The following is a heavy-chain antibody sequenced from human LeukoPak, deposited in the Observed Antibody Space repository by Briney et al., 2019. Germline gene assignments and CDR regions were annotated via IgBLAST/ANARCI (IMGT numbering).Heavy chain of an antibody. D-gene: IGHD1-1*01. CDR1: GGSFSGYY. CDR2: INHSGST. CDR3: ARGGRRSLKSTNWFDP. V-gene: IGHV4-34*01. J-gene: IGHJ5*02. Sequence: SETLSLTCAVYGGSFSGYYWSWIRQPPGKGLEWIGEINHSGSTNYNPSLKSRDTISVDTSKNQFSLKLSSVTAADTAVYYCARGGRRSLKSTNWFDPWGQGTLVTVSS.